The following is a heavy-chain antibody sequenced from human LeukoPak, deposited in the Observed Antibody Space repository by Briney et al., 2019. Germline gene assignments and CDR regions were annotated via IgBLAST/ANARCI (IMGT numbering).Heavy chain of an antibody. D-gene: IGHD3-10*01. CDR1: GFTVSSKY. V-gene: IGHV3-53*01. Sequence: PGGSLRLSCAASGFTVSSKYMSWVRQTPGKGLQWVALIYSSGDTYTADSVKGRFTISRDNSENTLYLQMDSLRAVDTAVYYCATSYYFGSGSYGYLDYWGQGTLVTVSS. J-gene: IGHJ4*02. CDR2: IYSSGDT. CDR3: ATSYYFGSGSYGYLDY.